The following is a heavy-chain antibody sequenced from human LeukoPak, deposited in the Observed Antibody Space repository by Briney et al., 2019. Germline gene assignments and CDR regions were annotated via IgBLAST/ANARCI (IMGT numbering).Heavy chain of an antibody. D-gene: IGHD3-22*01. CDR3: AKASAMIVVVSKHFDY. V-gene: IGHV3-74*01. Sequence: GGSLRLSCVASGFTFSNYWMLWVRQVPGKGLVWVSRINNDGSDTVYADSVEGRITVSRDNAKNTLYLQMNSLRAEDTAVYYCAKASAMIVVVSKHFDYWGQGTLVTVSS. CDR2: INNDGSDT. J-gene: IGHJ4*02. CDR1: GFTFSNYW.